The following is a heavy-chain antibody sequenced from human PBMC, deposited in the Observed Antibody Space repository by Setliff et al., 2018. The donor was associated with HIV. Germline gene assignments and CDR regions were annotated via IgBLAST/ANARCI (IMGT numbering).Heavy chain of an antibody. Sequence: PSETLSLTCAVSGGSVSSSNWWSWVRQPPGKGLEWIGEISQSGSTKYNPSLKSRVTISVDKSKNQFSLKLSSVTAADTAVYYCARGPARAVARPGWLDPWGQGTLVTVSS. CDR3: ARGPARAVARPGWLDP. V-gene: IGHV4-4*02. CDR1: GGSVSSSNW. CDR2: ISQSGST. J-gene: IGHJ5*02. D-gene: IGHD6-19*01.